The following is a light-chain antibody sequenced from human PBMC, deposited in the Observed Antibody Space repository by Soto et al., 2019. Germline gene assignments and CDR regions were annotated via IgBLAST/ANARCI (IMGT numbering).Light chain of an antibody. CDR1: QSISQSVATW. CDR3: QQYYSYPWT. CDR2: KAY. V-gene: IGKV1-5*03. J-gene: IGKJ1*01. Sequence: DIQMTQSPSTLSASVGDSVTITCRASQSISQSVATWLAWYQQKPGKAPKLLSYKAYNLETGVPSRFSGNEPGTEFTLTISSLQPDDFAPYYCQQYYSYPWTFGPGTKVEIK.